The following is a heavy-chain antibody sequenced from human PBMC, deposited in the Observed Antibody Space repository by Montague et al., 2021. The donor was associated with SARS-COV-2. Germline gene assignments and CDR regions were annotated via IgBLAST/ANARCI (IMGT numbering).Heavy chain of an antibody. CDR3: APAVPVADDS. V-gene: IGHV3-48*03. Sequence: SLRLSCSASGFNFGVYEMNWVRQTPGKGQEWVSYINGGSSVMYHXDSVMGRFTISRDNAESSLYLQMNSLRAEDTAVYYCAPAVPVADDSWGQGTLVTVSS. CDR2: INGGSSVM. J-gene: IGHJ5*02. CDR1: GFNFGVYE. D-gene: IGHD2-2*01.